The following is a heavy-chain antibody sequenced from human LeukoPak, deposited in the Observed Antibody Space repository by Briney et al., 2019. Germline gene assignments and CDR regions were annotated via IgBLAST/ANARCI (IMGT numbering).Heavy chain of an antibody. CDR2: ISGSGGST. Sequence: GGSLRLSCAASGLTFSTSWMNWVRQAPGKGLEWVSAISGSGGSTYYADSVKGRFTISRDNSKNTLYLQMNSLRAEDTAVYYCAKTPGSGWSYWGQGTLVTVSS. D-gene: IGHD6-19*01. CDR3: AKTPGSGWSY. V-gene: IGHV3-23*01. J-gene: IGHJ4*02. CDR1: GLTFSTSW.